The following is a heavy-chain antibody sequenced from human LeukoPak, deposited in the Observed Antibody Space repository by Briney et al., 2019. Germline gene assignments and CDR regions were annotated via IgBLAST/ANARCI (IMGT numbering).Heavy chain of an antibody. Sequence: SETLSLTCTVSGGSISSSGYYWGWIRQPPGKGLEWIGSIYYSGSTYYNPSLKSRVTISVDTSKNQFSLKLSSVTAADSAVYYCARHDVPGSTSLTTFQYWGQGALVTVSS. J-gene: IGHJ1*01. CDR2: IYYSGST. V-gene: IGHV4-39*01. CDR3: ARHDVPGSTSLTTFQY. D-gene: IGHD1-26*01. CDR1: GGSISSSGYY.